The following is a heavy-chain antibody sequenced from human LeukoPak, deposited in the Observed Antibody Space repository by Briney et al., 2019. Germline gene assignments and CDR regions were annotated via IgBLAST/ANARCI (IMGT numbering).Heavy chain of an antibody. CDR2: IIPIFGTE. Sequence: SVKVSCKASGGTFSSYAISWVRQAPGQGLEWMGGIIPIFGTENYAQKFQGRVTITADESTSTAYMELSSLRSEDTAVYYCATLYYYDSSGYYRNWGQGTLVTVSS. CDR3: ATLYYYDSSGYYRN. J-gene: IGHJ4*02. CDR1: GGTFSSYA. V-gene: IGHV1-69*13. D-gene: IGHD3-22*01.